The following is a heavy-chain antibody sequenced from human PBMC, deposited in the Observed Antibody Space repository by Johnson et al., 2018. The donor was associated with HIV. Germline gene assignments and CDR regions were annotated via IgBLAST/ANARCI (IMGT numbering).Heavy chain of an antibody. D-gene: IGHD6-6*01. CDR2: VNGDGSRS. J-gene: IGHJ3*02. CDR3: ARNSWGSSSGSRI. Sequence: PGKGLVWVSCVNGDGSRSTYADSVKGRFTIARDNAKNTLYLEMKSLRSEDTAVYYCARNSWGSSSGSRIWGQGTMVTVSS. V-gene: IGHV3-74*01.